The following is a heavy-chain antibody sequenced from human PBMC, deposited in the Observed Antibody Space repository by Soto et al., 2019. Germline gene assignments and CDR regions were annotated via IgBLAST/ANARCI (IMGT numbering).Heavy chain of an antibody. V-gene: IGHV3-33*01. J-gene: IGHJ4*02. D-gene: IGHD3-10*01. CDR3: ARERYYYGSGSFSLDY. Sequence: QVQLVESGGGVVQPGRSLRLSCAASGFTFSSYGMHWVRQAPGKGLEWVAVIWYDGSNKYYADSMKGRFTISRDNSKNTLYLQMNSLRAEDTAVYYCARERYYYGSGSFSLDYWGQGTLVTVSS. CDR1: GFTFSSYG. CDR2: IWYDGSNK.